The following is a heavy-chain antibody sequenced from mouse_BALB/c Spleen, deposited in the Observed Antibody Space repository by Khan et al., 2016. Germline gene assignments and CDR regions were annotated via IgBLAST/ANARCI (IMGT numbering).Heavy chain of an antibody. J-gene: IGHJ1*01. CDR2: ISYSGGA. Sequence: EVQLQESGPSLVKPSQTLSLTCSVTGDSITSGYWTWIRKFPGNKLDYMGYISYSGGAYYNPSLKSRISITRDTSKNQYSLQLNSVTTEDTATYYCARYRGDWYCDVWGAGTTVTVSS. CDR3: ARYRGDWYCDV. V-gene: IGHV3-8*02. CDR1: GDSITSGY.